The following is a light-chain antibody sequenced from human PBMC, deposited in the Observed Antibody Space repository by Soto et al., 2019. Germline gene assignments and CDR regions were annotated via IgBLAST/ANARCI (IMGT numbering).Light chain of an antibody. V-gene: IGKV1-5*03. Sequence: DLQMTQSPSTLSASVGDRVTITCRASQSFSSWLAWYQQKPGKAPKLLIYKASSLESGVTSRFRGRGSGTEFTLTISSLKPDDFATYYCQQYNSYPYTFGQGTKLKIK. CDR1: QSFSSW. J-gene: IGKJ2*01. CDR2: KAS. CDR3: QQYNSYPYT.